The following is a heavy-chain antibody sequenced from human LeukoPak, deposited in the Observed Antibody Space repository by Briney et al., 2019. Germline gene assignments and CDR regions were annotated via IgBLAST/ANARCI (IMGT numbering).Heavy chain of an antibody. V-gene: IGHV1-24*01. CDR2: FDPEDGET. CDR3: AKDRDFWSGYYDAFDI. D-gene: IGHD3-3*01. CDR1: GYTLTELS. J-gene: IGHJ3*02. Sequence: GASVKVSCKVSGYTLTELSMHWVRQAPGKGLEWMGGFDPEDGETIYAQKFQGRVTMTEDTSTDTAYMELSSLRSEDTAVYYCAKDRDFWSGYYDAFDIWGQGTMVTVSS.